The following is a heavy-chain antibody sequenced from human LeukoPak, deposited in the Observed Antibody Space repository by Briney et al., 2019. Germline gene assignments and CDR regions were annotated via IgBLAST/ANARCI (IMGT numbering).Heavy chain of an antibody. CDR2: ITDYNGIT. J-gene: IGHJ4*02. Sequence: ASVRVSCKTSGYTFTSYGISWVRQAPGQGLEWMGWITDYNGITKDAQKFQGRVTMTTDKFTSTAYLELRSLSSDDTAVYYCARSSNRMTTASRYLDYWGQGTLVTVSS. V-gene: IGHV1-18*01. D-gene: IGHD4-11*01. CDR3: ARSSNRMTTASRYLDY. CDR1: GYTFTSYG.